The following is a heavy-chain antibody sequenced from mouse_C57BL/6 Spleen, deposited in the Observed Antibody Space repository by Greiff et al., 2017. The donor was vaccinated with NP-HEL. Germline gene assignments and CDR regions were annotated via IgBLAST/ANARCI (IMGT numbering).Heavy chain of an antibody. CDR1: GFSLTSYG. CDR3: ASGTGTWGFAY. Sequence: VKLVESGPGLVAPSQSLSITCTVSGFSLTSYGVDWVRQSPGKGLEWLGVIWGVGSTNYNSALKSRLSISKDNSKSQVFLKMNSLQTDDTAMYYCASGTGTWGFAYWGQGTLVTVSA. CDR2: IWGVGST. J-gene: IGHJ3*01. D-gene: IGHD4-1*01. V-gene: IGHV2-6*01.